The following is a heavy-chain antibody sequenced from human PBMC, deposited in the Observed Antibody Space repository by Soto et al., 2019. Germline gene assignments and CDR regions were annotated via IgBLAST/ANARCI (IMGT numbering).Heavy chain of an antibody. J-gene: IGHJ4*02. CDR1: GFTFSSYA. Sequence: EVQLLESGGGLVQPGGSLRLSCAASGFTFSSYAMSWVRQAPGKGLEWVSVISSSAGSTYYADYVKGRFTISRDNSKNTMYLQINSLRSKETTLYYCARDQGPGMQYCLDYWGQGPLVTASS. CDR3: ARDQGPGMQYCLDY. V-gene: IGHV3-23*01. D-gene: IGHD2-8*01. CDR2: ISSSAGST.